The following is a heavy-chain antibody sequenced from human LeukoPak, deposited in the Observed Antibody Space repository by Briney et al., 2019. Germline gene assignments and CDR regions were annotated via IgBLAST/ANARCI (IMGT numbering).Heavy chain of an antibody. CDR2: IKEDGSEK. J-gene: IGHJ5*02. V-gene: IGHV3-7*03. CDR3: ARVRVAARNVFDP. Sequence: WGSLRLSWAASGFTFNTFLMSWGRQAPGKGLEWVANIKEDGSEKYYVDSVKGRFAISRDNARNSLYLQMNSLRAEDTAIYYCARVRVAARNVFDPWGQGTLVTVSS. CDR1: GFTFNTFL. D-gene: IGHD6-6*01.